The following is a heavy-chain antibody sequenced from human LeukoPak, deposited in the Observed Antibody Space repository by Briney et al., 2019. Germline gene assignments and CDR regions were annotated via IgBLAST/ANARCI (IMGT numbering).Heavy chain of an antibody. D-gene: IGHD5-12*01. V-gene: IGHV4-4*07. CDR3: AREWHHVFDY. CDR1: GASIKTYS. CDR2: IYTRGSA. J-gene: IGHJ4*02. Sequence: SETLSLTCTVSGASIKTYSWSWIRQPAGKGLEWIGHIYTRGSANDNPSLKSRVTMSVDTSKNQFSLRLSSVTAADTAIYYCAREWHHVFDYWGQGILVTVSS.